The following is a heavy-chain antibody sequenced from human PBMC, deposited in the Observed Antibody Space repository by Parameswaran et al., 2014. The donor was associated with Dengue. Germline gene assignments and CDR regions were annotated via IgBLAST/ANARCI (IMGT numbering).Heavy chain of an antibody. D-gene: IGHD3-22*01. Sequence: KWIRQPQEGLEWVSYISSSGSTIYYADSVKGRFTISRDNAKNSLYLQMNSLRAEDTAVYYCASYDSGYSYFDYWGQGTLVTVSS. J-gene: IGHJ4*02. V-gene: IGHV3-48*03. CDR3: ASYDSGYSYFDY. CDR2: ISSSGSTI.